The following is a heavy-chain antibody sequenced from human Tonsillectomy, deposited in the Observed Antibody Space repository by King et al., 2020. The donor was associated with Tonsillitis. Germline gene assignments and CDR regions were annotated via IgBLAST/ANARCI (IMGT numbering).Heavy chain of an antibody. D-gene: IGHD3-9*01. V-gene: IGHV4-4*02. J-gene: IGHJ6*03. CDR2: IYHSGST. Sequence: VQLQESGPGLVKPSGTLSLTCAVSGGSISSSNWWSWVRQPPGKGLEWIGEIYHSGSTNYNPSLKSRVTILVDKSKNQFSLKLSSVTAADTAVYYCARCYLGDDILTGYLNYYYMDVWGKGTTGTVSS. CDR1: GGSISSSNW. CDR3: ARCYLGDDILTGYLNYYYMDV.